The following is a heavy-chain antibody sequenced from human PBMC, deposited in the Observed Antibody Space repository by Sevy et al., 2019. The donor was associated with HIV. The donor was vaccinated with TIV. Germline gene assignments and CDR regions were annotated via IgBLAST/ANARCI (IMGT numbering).Heavy chain of an antibody. CDR2: IKQDGSEK. Sequence: GGSLRLSCAASGFTFSSYWMSWVRQAPGKGLEWVANIKQDGSEKYCVDSVKGRFTISRDNAKNSLYLQMNSLRAEDTAVYYCARDGQWLANFFDSWGQRTLVTVSS. CDR3: ARDGQWLANFFDS. V-gene: IGHV3-7*01. D-gene: IGHD6-19*01. CDR1: GFTFSSYW. J-gene: IGHJ4*02.